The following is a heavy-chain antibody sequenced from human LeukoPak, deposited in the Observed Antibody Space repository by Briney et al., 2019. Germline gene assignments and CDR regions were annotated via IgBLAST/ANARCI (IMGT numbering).Heavy chain of an antibody. Sequence: PVQVCGEPSRCIVTGYSISWLRQDPEQGLEWMGWISAYNGNTNYAQKLQGRVTMTTDTSTSTAYMELRSLRSDDTAVYYCARSPSLSSGWYEDYWGQGTLVTVSS. CDR3: ARSPSLSSGWYEDY. J-gene: IGHJ4*02. D-gene: IGHD6-19*01. CDR2: ISAYNGNT. V-gene: IGHV1-18*01. CDR1: RCIVTGYS.